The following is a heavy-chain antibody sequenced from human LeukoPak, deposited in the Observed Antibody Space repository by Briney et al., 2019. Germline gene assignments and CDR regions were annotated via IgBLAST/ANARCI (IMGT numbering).Heavy chain of an antibody. CDR3: ARALNDYDILTGYPYNWFDP. D-gene: IGHD3-9*01. Sequence: SETLSLTCTVSGGSISSSSYYWGWIRQPPGKGLEWIGSIYYSGSTYYNPSLKSRATISVDTSKNQFSLKLSSVTAADTAVYYCARALNDYDILTGYPYNWFDPWGQGTLVTVSS. CDR1: GGSISSSSYY. J-gene: IGHJ5*02. CDR2: IYYSGST. V-gene: IGHV4-39*07.